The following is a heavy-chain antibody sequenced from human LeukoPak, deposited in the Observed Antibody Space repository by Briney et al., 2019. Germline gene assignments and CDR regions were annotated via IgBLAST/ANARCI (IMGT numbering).Heavy chain of an antibody. CDR1: GFTFSSYA. V-gene: IGHV3-23*01. D-gene: IGHD2-21*01. Sequence: GGSPRLSCAASGFTFSSYAMSWVRQAPGKGLEWVSAISGSGGSTYYADSVKGRFTISRDNSKNTLYLQMNSLRAEDTAVYYCARVIFVVVIANALDYWGQGTLVTVSS. CDR2: ISGSGGST. CDR3: ARVIFVVVIANALDY. J-gene: IGHJ4*02.